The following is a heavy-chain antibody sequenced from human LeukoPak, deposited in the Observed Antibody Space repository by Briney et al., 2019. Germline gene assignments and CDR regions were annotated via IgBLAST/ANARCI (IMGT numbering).Heavy chain of an antibody. CDR1: GGSISSSGYY. Sequence: SETLSLTCTVSGGSISSSGYYWGWIRQPPGKGLEWIGSIYYSGSTYYNPSLKSRVTISVDTSKNQFSLKLSSVTAADTAVYYCARWGYYYYGMDVWGQGTTVTVSS. V-gene: IGHV4-39*01. CDR3: ARWGYYYYGMDV. D-gene: IGHD3-16*01. CDR2: IYYSGST. J-gene: IGHJ6*02.